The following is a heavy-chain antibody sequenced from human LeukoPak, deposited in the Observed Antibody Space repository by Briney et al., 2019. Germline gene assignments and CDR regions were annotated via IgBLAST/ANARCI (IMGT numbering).Heavy chain of an antibody. CDR2: IYYSGST. V-gene: IGHV4-30-4*01. CDR3: ARDSGYSGYDPIDYYYYYGMDV. CDR1: SGSISSDDYY. J-gene: IGHJ6*02. Sequence: SETLSLTCTVSSGSISSDDYYWSWIRQPPGKGLEWIGYIYYSGSTYYNPSLKSRVTISVDTSKNQFSLKLSSVTAADTAVYYCARDSGYSGYDPIDYYYYYGMDVWGQGTTVTVSS. D-gene: IGHD5-12*01.